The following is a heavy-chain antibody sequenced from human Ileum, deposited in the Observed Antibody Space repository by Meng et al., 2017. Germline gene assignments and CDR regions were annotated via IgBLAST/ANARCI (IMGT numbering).Heavy chain of an antibody. Sequence: TLTVSGRTLVRPTRPLTLTCPLSWFSLITGGVGVGGIRQAPGKALEWLALLYWDDDTRYSPSLRSRLTISRDTSKNQVVLTMPPLNPEDTATYYRARNRVWTGYYSFDYWGQGTLVTVSS. V-gene: IGHV2-5*02. J-gene: IGHJ4*02. CDR2: LYWDDDT. D-gene: IGHD3/OR15-3a*01. CDR3: ARNRVWTGYYSFDY. CDR1: WFSLITGGVG.